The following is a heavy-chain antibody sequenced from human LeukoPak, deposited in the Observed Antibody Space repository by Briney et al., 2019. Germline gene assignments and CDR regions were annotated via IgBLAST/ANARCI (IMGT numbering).Heavy chain of an antibody. J-gene: IGHJ5*02. D-gene: IGHD3-3*01. CDR3: ARTSRVTIFGVVISSWFDP. Sequence: GASVKVSCKASGGTFSSYAISWVRQAPGQGLEWMGGIIPIFGTANYAQKFQGRVAITADESTSTAYMELSSLRSEDTAVYYCARTSRVTIFGVVISSWFDPWGQGTLVTVSS. V-gene: IGHV1-69*13. CDR2: IIPIFGTA. CDR1: GGTFSSYA.